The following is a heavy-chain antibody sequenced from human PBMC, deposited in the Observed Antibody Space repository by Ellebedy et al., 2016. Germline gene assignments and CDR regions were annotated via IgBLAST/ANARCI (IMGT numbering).Heavy chain of an antibody. CDR1: GFTFRSYA. Sequence: GESLKISCAASGFTFRSYAMSWVRQAPGKGLEWVSAINYSGGSPYYADSVKGRFTISRDNSKNTLYLQMNSLRAEDTAVYYCATPQSYYDSSGYYGALDYWGQGTLVTVSS. CDR3: ATPQSYYDSSGYYGALDY. J-gene: IGHJ4*02. D-gene: IGHD3-22*01. V-gene: IGHV3-23*01. CDR2: INYSGGSP.